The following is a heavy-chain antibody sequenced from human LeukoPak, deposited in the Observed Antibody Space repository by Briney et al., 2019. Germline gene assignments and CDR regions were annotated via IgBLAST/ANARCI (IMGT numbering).Heavy chain of an antibody. D-gene: IGHD2-2*01. V-gene: IGHV3-48*01. Sequence: GGSLRLSCVASGFIFSNYWMSWVRQAPGKGLEWLSHISSSSSTIYYADAVKGRFTISRDNAKNSLYLQMNSLRAEDTAVYYCAREGYCSSFSCHFDYWGQATLVTVSS. CDR3: AREGYCSSFSCHFDY. CDR2: ISSSSSTI. CDR1: GFIFSNYW. J-gene: IGHJ4*02.